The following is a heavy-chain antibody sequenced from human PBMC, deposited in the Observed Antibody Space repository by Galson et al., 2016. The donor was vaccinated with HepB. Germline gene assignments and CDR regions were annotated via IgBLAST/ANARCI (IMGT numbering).Heavy chain of an antibody. CDR3: ARVVLLWFGELHRSNWFDP. V-gene: IGHV1-18*01. D-gene: IGHD3-10*01. Sequence: SVKVSCKASGYTFISYGFSWVRQAPGQGLEWMGWISGYNGNTNYAQKLQGRVTMTTDTSTSTAYMELRSLRSDDTAVYYCARVVLLWFGELHRSNWFDPWGQGTLVTVSS. CDR2: ISGYNGNT. CDR1: GYTFISYG. J-gene: IGHJ5*02.